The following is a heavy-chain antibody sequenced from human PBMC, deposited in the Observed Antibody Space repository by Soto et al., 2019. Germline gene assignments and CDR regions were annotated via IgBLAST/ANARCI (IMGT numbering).Heavy chain of an antibody. CDR1: GYSFTSYW. D-gene: IGHD1-26*01. CDR3: ARHSGSYYEQVGLVPDY. V-gene: IGHV5-51*01. Sequence: GESLKISCKGSGYSFTSYWIGWVRQMPGKGLEWMGIIYPGDSDTRYSPSFQGQVTISADKSISTAYLQWSSLKASDTAMYYCARHSGSYYEQVGLVPDYWGQGTLVTVSS. CDR2: IYPGDSDT. J-gene: IGHJ4*02.